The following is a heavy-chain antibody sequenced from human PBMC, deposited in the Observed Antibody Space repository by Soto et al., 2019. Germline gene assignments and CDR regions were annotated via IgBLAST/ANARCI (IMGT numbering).Heavy chain of an antibody. J-gene: IGHJ6*02. CDR2: IYYSGST. CDR1: GGSISSSSYY. D-gene: IGHD5-18*01. CDR3: ARSDTAMGNYYYYGMDV. V-gene: IGHV4-39*01. Sequence: SETLSLTCTVSGGSISSSSYYWGWIRQPPGKGLEWIGSIYYSGSTYYNPSLKSRVTISVDTSKNQFSLKLSSVTAADTAVYYCARSDTAMGNYYYYGMDVWGQGTTVTVSS.